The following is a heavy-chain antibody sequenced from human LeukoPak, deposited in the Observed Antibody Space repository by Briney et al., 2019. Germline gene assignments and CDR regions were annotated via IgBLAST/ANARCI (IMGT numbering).Heavy chain of an antibody. D-gene: IGHD5-24*01. Sequence: PSETLSLTCTVSGDSISSDNYFWSWIRQPAGKGLEWIGRIYTSGNTNYNPSLKSRVTMSVDTSKNQFSLKLSSVTAADTAVYYCARGTNIGMATNPPQLQCYFDYWGQGTLVTVSS. J-gene: IGHJ4*02. CDR1: GDSISSDNYF. CDR2: IYTSGNT. CDR3: ARGTNIGMATNPPQLQCYFDY. V-gene: IGHV4-61*02.